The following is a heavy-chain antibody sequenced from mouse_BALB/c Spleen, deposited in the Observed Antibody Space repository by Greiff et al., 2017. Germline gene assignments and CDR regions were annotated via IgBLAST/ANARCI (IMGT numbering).Heavy chain of an antibody. J-gene: IGHJ3*01. CDR3: ARDGYYSFAY. Sequence: EVHLVESGGGLVKPGGSLKLSCAASGFTFSSYAMSWVRQTPEKRLEWVASISSGGSTYYPDSVKGRFTISRDNARNILYLQMSSLRSEDTAMYYCARDGYYSFAYWGQGTLVTVSA. CDR2: ISSGGST. V-gene: IGHV5-6-5*01. CDR1: GFTFSSYA. D-gene: IGHD2-3*01.